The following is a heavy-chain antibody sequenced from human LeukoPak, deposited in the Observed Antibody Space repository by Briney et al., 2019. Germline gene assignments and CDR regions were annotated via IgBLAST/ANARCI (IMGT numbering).Heavy chain of an antibody. J-gene: IGHJ3*02. CDR2: IIPIFGTA. CDR1: GGTFSSYA. V-gene: IGHV1-69*05. D-gene: IGHD5-18*01. CDR3: ARARLTAMVRRNAFDI. Sequence: SVKVSCKDSGGTFSSYAISWVRQAPGQGLEWMGGIIPIFGTANYAQKFQGRVTITTDESTSTAYMELSSLRSEDTAVYYCARARLTAMVRRNAFDIWGQGTMVTVSS.